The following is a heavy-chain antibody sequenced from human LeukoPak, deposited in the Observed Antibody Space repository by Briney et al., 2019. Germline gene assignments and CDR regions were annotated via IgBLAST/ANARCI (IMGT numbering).Heavy chain of an antibody. V-gene: IGHV1-2*02. CDR2: INPNSGGT. CDR3: ARPVLGDGTVAAQFEH. J-gene: IGHJ4*02. CDR1: GYTFSDYY. Sequence: APVKVSCKTSGYTFSDYYIHWIRQAPGQGLEWMGWINPNSGGTKYAQKFQGRVTMTRDTSISTAYMELSRLRSDDTAVYYCARPVLGDGTVAAQFEHWGQGTLVTVSS. D-gene: IGHD2-15*01.